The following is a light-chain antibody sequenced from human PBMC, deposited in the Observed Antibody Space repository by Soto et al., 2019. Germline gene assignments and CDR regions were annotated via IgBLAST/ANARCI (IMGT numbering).Light chain of an antibody. CDR3: STYTNSSTYV. V-gene: IGLV2-14*01. Sequence: QSGLASPAPVSGYPGQPLTILCPGASSDLGSYHYVSWYQQHPGRAPKVMIYEVSNRPSGVFSRFSDHNTGCPASPPISWRHAEDEADYYRSTYTNSSTYVFGTGSKVTLL. CDR1: SSDLGSYHY. J-gene: IGLJ1*01. CDR2: EVS.